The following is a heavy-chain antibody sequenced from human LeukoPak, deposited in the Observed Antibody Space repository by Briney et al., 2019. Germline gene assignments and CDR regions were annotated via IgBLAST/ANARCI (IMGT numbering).Heavy chain of an antibody. J-gene: IGHJ4*02. CDR2: IYSSGTT. D-gene: IGHD6-6*01. V-gene: IGHV4-61*03. CDR1: GGSISSGGYY. Sequence: SETLSLTCTVSGGSISSGGYYWSWIRQPPGKGLEWIGYIYSSGTTRYNPSLKSRVTISVDTSKNHFSLNLSSMTAADTAVYYCARDNPVPVWGQGALVTVSS. CDR3: ARDNPVPV.